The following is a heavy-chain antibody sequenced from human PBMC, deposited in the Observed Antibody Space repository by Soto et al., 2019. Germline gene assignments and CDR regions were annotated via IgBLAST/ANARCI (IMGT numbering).Heavy chain of an antibody. CDR2: IYYSGTT. D-gene: IGHD3-3*01. CDR3: ARINAIFGVLIFDS. Sequence: QVQLQESGPGLVKPSQTLSLTCTVSGGSIYSGGYYWTWIRQHPGKGLEWIGYIYYSGTTYYNPSVKSRVTVFVDTSANQFSMMLSSVTAADTAVYYCARINAIFGVLIFDSWGQGTLVTVSS. J-gene: IGHJ4*02. CDR1: GGSIYSGGYY. V-gene: IGHV4-31*03.